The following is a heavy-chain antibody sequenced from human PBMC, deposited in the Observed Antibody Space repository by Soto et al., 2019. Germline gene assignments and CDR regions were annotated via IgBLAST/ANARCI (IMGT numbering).Heavy chain of an antibody. CDR1: GFTFSDYY. CDR2: VSGSGDST. J-gene: IGHJ6*02. D-gene: IGHD1-20*01. V-gene: IGHV3-11*05. Sequence: QVQLVQSGGGLVKPGGSLRLSCVASGFTFSDYYLHWIRQAPGKGLEWISYVSGSGDSTSYAESVKGRFTISRDNAKNSLSVEMNGLRADATAIYYCAKGKWNDYYGMDVWGQGTTVTVSS. CDR3: AKGKWNDYYGMDV.